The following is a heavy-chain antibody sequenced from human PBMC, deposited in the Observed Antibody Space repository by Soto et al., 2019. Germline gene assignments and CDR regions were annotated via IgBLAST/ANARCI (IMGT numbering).Heavy chain of an antibody. Sequence: GGSLRLSCAASGFAFDSYWMHWVRQVPGERPVWVSRIDYDGTTTTYADFVKGRFTISRDNAKNTLYLQMNNLRAEDTAVYYCTRGPRPSSAGTRAYWGQGTQVTVSS. J-gene: IGHJ4*02. V-gene: IGHV3-74*01. CDR1: GFAFDSYW. CDR2: IDYDGTTT. D-gene: IGHD1-1*01. CDR3: TRGPRPSSAGTRAY.